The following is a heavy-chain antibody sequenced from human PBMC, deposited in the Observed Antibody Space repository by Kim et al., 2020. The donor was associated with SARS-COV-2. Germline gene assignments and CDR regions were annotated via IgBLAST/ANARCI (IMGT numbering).Heavy chain of an antibody. D-gene: IGHD2-2*01. CDR3: ARVVPAAITYYFDY. J-gene: IGHJ4*02. V-gene: IGHV4-31*02. Sequence: NPSLKSRVTILVDTSKNQFSLKLSSVTAADTAVYYCARVVPAAITYYFDYWGQGTLVTVSS.